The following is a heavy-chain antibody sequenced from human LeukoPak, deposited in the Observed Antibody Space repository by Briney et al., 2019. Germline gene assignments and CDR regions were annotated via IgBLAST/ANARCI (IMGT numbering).Heavy chain of an antibody. CDR3: ASGPTFRYCSSTSCYTLYSYAFDI. D-gene: IGHD2-2*02. V-gene: IGHV1-2*06. CDR1: GYTFTGYY. CDR2: INPNSGGT. J-gene: IGHJ3*02. Sequence: ASVKVSCKASGYTFTGYYMHWVRQAPGQGLEWMGRINPNSGGTNYAQKFQGRVTMTRDTSISTAYMELSRLRSDDTAVYYCASGPTFRYCSSTSCYTLYSYAFDIWGQGTMVTVSS.